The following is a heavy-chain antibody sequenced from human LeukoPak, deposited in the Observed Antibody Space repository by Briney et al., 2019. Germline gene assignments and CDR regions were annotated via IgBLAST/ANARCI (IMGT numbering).Heavy chain of an antibody. V-gene: IGHV3-7*03. D-gene: IGHD3-22*01. CDR1: GFTFSSYW. CDR2: IKQDGSEK. CDR3: AKEEIAMIVVVSFDY. J-gene: IGHJ4*02. Sequence: GGSLRLSCAASGFTFSSYWMSWVRQAPGKGLEWVANIKQDGSEKYYVDSVKGRFTISRDNAKNSLYLQMNSLRAEDTAVYYCAKEEIAMIVVVSFDYWGQGTLVTVSS.